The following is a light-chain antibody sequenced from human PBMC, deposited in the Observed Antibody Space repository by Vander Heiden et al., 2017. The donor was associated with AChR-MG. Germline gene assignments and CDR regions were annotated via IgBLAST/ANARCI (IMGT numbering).Light chain of an antibody. V-gene: IGLV3-9*01. Sequence: SYELSQPLSVSVALRQTASITCGGKNIGSKNVQWYQQKPGEATVLVIYRDKNRPSGIPERFSGSNSGNTATLTISRAQAGDEADYYCQVWDSNTEVFGGGTKLTVL. CDR2: RDK. J-gene: IGLJ3*02. CDR3: QVWDSNTEV. CDR1: NIGSKN.